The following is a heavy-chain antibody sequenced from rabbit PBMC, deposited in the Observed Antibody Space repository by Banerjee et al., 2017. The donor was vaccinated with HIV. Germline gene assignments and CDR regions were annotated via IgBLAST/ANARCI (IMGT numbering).Heavy chain of an antibody. V-gene: IGHV1S40*01. D-gene: IGHD3-3*01. Sequence: QSLEESGGDLVKPGASLTLTCTASGFSFSSYWMCWVRQAPGKGLEWIACIEDGSSGSTYYASWAKGRFTIAKTSSTTVTLQMTSLTAADTATYFCARPWNLWGPGTLVTVS. CDR3: ARPWNL. CDR2: IEDGSSGST. CDR1: GFSFSSYW. J-gene: IGHJ4*01.